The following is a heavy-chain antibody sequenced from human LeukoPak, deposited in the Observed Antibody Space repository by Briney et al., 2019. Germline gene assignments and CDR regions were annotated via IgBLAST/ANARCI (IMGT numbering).Heavy chain of an antibody. Sequence: SGSGGSTYYADSVKGRFTISRDNSKNTLYLQMNSLRAEDTAVYYCAKGYFDWSYYYYGMDVWGQGTTVTVSS. V-gene: IGHV3-23*01. CDR3: AKGYFDWSYYYYGMDV. CDR2: SGSGGST. D-gene: IGHD3-9*01. J-gene: IGHJ6*02.